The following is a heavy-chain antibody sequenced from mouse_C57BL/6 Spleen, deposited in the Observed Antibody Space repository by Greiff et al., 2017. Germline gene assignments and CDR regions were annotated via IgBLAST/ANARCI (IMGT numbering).Heavy chain of an antibody. J-gene: IGHJ2*01. CDR3: TAGYVFDY. Sequence: EVKLMESGGGLVQPGGSMKLSCVASGFTFSNYWMNWVRQSPEKGLEWVAQIRLKSDNYATHYAESVKGRFTISRDDSKSSVYLQMNNLRAEDTGIYYCTAGYVFDYWGQGTTLTVSS. CDR2: IRLKSDNYAT. V-gene: IGHV6-3*01. CDR1: GFTFSNYW. D-gene: IGHD3-1*01.